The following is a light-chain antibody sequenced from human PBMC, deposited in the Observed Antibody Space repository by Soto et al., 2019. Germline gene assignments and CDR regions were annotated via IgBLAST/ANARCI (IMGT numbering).Light chain of an antibody. CDR2: GAS. J-gene: IGKJ5*01. V-gene: IGKV3-20*01. CDR3: QQYGSSPIT. CDR1: QSVTDTY. Sequence: IVLTQSPGPLSLSPGARATLSFRASQSVTDTYLAWYQQTPGQAPRVXIDGASSRATGAPDRFSGTGSGTECTRTISRLEPEDFEVDDCQQYGSSPITFGQGTRLEIK.